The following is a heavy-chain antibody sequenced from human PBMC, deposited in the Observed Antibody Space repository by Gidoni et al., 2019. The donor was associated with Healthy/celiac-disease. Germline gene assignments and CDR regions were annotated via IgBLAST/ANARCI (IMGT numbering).Heavy chain of an antibody. V-gene: IGHV3-23*01. J-gene: IGHJ2*01. CDR1: GFTFSSYA. CDR3: AKEWGEYYYDSSVPMNWYFDL. CDR2: ISGSGGST. Sequence: EVQLLESGGGLVQPGGSLRRSCAASGFTFSSYAMGWVRQAPGKGLGWVSAISGSGGSTYYADSVKGRFTISRDNSKNTLYLQMNSLRAEDTAVYYCAKEWGEYYYDSSVPMNWYFDLWGRGTLVTVSS. D-gene: IGHD3-22*01.